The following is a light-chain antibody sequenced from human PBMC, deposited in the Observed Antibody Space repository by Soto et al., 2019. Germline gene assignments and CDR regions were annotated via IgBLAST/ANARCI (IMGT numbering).Light chain of an antibody. CDR1: QIIGTK. V-gene: IGKV3-15*01. J-gene: IGKJ4*01. CDR2: DAS. Sequence: EVVMTQSPATLAVSPGERATLSCRASQIIGTKLAWYQQKPGQAPRLVMYDASTRATGIPARFSGSGSVTEFTHSISSLQSEDFAVYFCQQYNNWPLTFGGGTRVEIK. CDR3: QQYNNWPLT.